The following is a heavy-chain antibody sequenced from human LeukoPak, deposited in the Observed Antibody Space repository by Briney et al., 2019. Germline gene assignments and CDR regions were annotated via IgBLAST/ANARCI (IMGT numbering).Heavy chain of an antibody. D-gene: IGHD3-10*01. J-gene: IGHJ4*02. CDR1: GGSFSRYY. V-gene: IGHV4-34*01. CDR2: SNHSGST. Sequence: PSETVSLTCVVCGGSFSRYYWRWMRQPPGKGLEGMGESNHSGSTNYNPSLKSRVATSVDTSKNQFSLKLSSVTAADTAVYYCVRDRYYGSGDYFDYWGQGTLVTVSS. CDR3: VRDRYYGSGDYFDY.